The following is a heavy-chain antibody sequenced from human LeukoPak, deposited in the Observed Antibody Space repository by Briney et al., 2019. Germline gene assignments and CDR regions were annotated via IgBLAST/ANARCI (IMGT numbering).Heavy chain of an antibody. J-gene: IGHJ5*02. Sequence: PGGSLRLSCAASGFTFSGSTMHWVRQASGKGLEWVGRIRSKANSYATAYAASVKGRFTISRDDSKNTAYLQMNSLRAEDTAVYYCATQHGRIQLSSPWGQGTLVTVSS. V-gene: IGHV3-73*01. D-gene: IGHD5-18*01. CDR3: ATQHGRIQLSSP. CDR2: IRSKANSYAT. CDR1: GFTFSGST.